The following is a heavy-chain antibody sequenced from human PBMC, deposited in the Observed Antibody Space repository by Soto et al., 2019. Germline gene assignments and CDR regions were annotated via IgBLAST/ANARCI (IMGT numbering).Heavy chain of an antibody. V-gene: IGHV4-34*01. CDR1: GGSFSGYY. CDR2: INHSGST. J-gene: IGHJ4*02. CDR3: ARDKITGLCDY. D-gene: IGHD2-8*02. Sequence: SETLSLTCAVYGGSFSGYYWTWIRQPPGTGLEWIGEINHSGSTNYNPSLKSRVTISVDTSKNQFSLKLTSVTAADTAVYYCARDKITGLCDYWGQVTLVTVS.